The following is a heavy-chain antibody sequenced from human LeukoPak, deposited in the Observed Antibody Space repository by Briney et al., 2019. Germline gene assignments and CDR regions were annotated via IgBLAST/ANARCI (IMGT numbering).Heavy chain of an antibody. V-gene: IGHV3-13*01. D-gene: IGHD6-6*01. CDR3: TREWRGIASHYHGMDV. CDR2: VGTNDDT. J-gene: IGHJ6*02. CDR1: GFSVTSFD. Sequence: GDSLRLSCFASGFSVTSFDMYWVRQAAGRGLEWVSAVGTNDDTYYLGSVKGRFIISRENAKNSFSLQMNNLRVEDTAVYYCTREWRGIASHYHGMDVWGQGTTVTVSS.